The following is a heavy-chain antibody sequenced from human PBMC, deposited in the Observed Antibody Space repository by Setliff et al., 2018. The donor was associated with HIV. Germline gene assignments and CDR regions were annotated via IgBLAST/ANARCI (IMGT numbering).Heavy chain of an antibody. Sequence: SETLSLTCTVSGGPINSGSYYWNWIRQPAGKGLEWIGHIYASGSTNYNPSLKSRVTMSVDTSKNQFSLKLSSVTAADTAVYYCARLYDFWTHFEAFDIWGQGTMVTVSS. CDR2: IYASGST. CDR3: ARLYDFWTHFEAFDI. V-gene: IGHV4-61*09. CDR1: GGPINSGSYY. D-gene: IGHD3-3*01. J-gene: IGHJ3*02.